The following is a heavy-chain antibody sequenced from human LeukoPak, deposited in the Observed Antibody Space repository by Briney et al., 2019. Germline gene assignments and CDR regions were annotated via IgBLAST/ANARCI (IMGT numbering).Heavy chain of an antibody. J-gene: IGHJ6*03. CDR2: IVVGSGNT. D-gene: IGHD3-3*01. Sequence: TSVKVSCKASGFIFTSSAMQWVRQARGQRLEWIGWIVVGSGNTNYAQKFQERVTITRDMSTSTAYMELSSLISEGTAVYYCASGDRVIWSGYNPLSYYMDVWGKGTTVTVSS. CDR3: ASGDRVIWSGYNPLSYYMDV. CDR1: GFIFTSSA. V-gene: IGHV1-58*02.